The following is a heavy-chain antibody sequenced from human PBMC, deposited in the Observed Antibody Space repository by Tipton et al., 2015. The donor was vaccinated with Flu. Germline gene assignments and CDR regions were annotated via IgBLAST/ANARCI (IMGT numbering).Heavy chain of an antibody. CDR2: IYFSGST. CDR3: ATLQAPPGPPS. V-gene: IGHV4-59*11. CDR1: GGSISGHY. J-gene: IGHJ4*02. Sequence: TLSLTCSVSGGSISGHYWNWIRQPPGKGLEWIGYIYFSGSTEYNPSLRSRVTISTETSKNQFSLKLTSVTAADTAVYYCATLQAPPGPPSRGQGTLVTVSS. D-gene: IGHD6-13*01.